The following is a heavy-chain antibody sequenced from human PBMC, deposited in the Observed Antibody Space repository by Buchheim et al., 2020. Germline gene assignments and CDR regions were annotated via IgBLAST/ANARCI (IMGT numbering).Heavy chain of an antibody. D-gene: IGHD1-26*01. Sequence: QVQLVQSGAEVKKPGDSVKVSCKASGYTFINYGISWVRQAPGQGLEWMGWTSGYNTNTNYVKRFQGRVTMTTDTSTSTAYIELRSLRDDDTAVYYCARDWVGAEGFDYWGQGTL. V-gene: IGHV1-18*01. CDR1: GYTFINYG. CDR3: ARDWVGAEGFDY. J-gene: IGHJ4*02. CDR2: TSGYNTNT.